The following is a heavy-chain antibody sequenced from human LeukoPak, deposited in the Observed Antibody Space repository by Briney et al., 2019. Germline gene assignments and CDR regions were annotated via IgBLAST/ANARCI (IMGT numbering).Heavy chain of an antibody. Sequence: TSETLSLTCTVSGGSISSGGYYWSWIRQHPGKGLEWIGYIYYSGSTYYNPSLKSRVTISVDTSKNQFSLKLSSVTAADTAEYYCARDSYYYDSSGYYDNWFDPWGQGTLVTVSS. J-gene: IGHJ5*02. CDR3: ARDSYYYDSSGYYDNWFDP. V-gene: IGHV4-31*03. D-gene: IGHD3-22*01. CDR1: GGSISSGGYY. CDR2: IYYSGST.